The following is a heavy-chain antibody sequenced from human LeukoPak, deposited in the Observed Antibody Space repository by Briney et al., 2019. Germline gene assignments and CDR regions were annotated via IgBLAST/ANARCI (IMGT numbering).Heavy chain of an antibody. CDR3: ARDPCAAPYSHRPPFDY. CDR2: ISAYNGNT. Sequence: ASVKVSCKASGYTFTSYGISWVRQAPGQGLEWMGWISAYNGNTNYAQKLQGRVTMTTDTSTSTAYMELRSLRSDDTAVYYCARDPCAAPYSHRPPFDYWGQGTLVTVSS. V-gene: IGHV1-18*01. CDR1: GYTFTSYG. D-gene: IGHD2-15*01. J-gene: IGHJ4*02.